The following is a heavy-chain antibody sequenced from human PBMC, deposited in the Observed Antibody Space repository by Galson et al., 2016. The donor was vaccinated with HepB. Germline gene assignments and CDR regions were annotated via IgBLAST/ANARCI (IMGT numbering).Heavy chain of an antibody. D-gene: IGHD1-7*01. V-gene: IGHV4-4*02. Sequence: SETLSLTCVVSGGSIISSNWWTWVRQPPGKGLEWIGEINDSGSTNYNPSLKSRVTISVDKSKNQFSLNLSSVTAADTAVYYCARYWHYRSSWEDYYGMDVWGQGTTVTVSS. CDR1: GGSIISSNW. CDR3: ARYWHYRSSWEDYYGMDV. J-gene: IGHJ6*02. CDR2: INDSGST.